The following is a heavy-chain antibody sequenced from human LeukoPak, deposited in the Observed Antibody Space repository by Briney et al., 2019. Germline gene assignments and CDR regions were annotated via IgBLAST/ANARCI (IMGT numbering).Heavy chain of an antibody. V-gene: IGHV3-7*01. CDR3: ARMIGYDFWSGYYPYYFDY. Sequence: GGSLRLSCAASGFTFSSYWMSWVRQAPGKGLEWVANIKQDGSEKYYVDSVKGRFTISRDNAKNSLYLQMNSLRAEDTAVYYCARMIGYDFWSGYYPYYFDYWGQGTLVTVSS. J-gene: IGHJ4*02. D-gene: IGHD3-3*01. CDR2: IKQDGSEK. CDR1: GFTFSSYW.